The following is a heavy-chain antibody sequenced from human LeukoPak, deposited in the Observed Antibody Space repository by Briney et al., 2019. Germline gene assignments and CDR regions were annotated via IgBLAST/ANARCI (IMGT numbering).Heavy chain of an antibody. V-gene: IGHV3-48*03. CDR1: GFTFSIYG. CDR2: IGSSGSTV. D-gene: IGHD4-23*01. Sequence: GGSLRLSCAASGFTFSIYGMGWVRQAPGKGLEWVSYIGSSGSTVYYADSVKGRFTISRDNAKNSLYMQMESLRDEDTAIYYCARDTLEYSNSPDALDIWGQGTMVTVSS. CDR3: ARDTLEYSNSPDALDI. J-gene: IGHJ3*02.